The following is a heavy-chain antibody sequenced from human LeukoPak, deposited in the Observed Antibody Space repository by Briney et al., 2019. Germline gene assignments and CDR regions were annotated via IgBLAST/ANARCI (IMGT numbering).Heavy chain of an antibody. CDR3: AKEGDYEPPLAY. V-gene: IGHV3-23*01. CDR2: ISGRGDST. J-gene: IGHJ4*02. CDR1: GFTFSRFA. D-gene: IGHD4-17*01. Sequence: GGSLRLSCAASGFTFSRFAMSWVRQAPGKGLEWVSGISGRGDSTYYADSVKGRFTISRDNSKNTLYLQMNSLRAEDTAVYYCAKEGDYEPPLAYWGQGTLVTVSS.